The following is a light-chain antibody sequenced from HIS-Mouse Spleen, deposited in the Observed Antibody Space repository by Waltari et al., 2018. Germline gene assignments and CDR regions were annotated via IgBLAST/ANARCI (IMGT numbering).Light chain of an antibody. CDR3: MQGTHWPSYT. J-gene: IGKJ2*01. CDR2: KVS. CDR1: QSLVHSDGTTY. V-gene: IGKV2-30*02. Sequence: DVVMTQSPLSLPVTLGQPASIFCRSSQSLVHSDGTTYLNWFQQRPGQAPGRLIYKVSNRDSGVPDRFSGSGSGTDFTLKISRVEAEDVGVYYCMQGTHWPSYTFGQGTKLEIK.